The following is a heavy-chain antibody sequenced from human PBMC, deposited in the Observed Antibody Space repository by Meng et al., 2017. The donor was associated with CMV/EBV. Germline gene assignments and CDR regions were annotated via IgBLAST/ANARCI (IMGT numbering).Heavy chain of an antibody. CDR2: IYYRGRT. J-gene: IGHJ3*02. D-gene: IGHD6-13*01. CDR1: GGSISNSDYY. V-gene: IGHV4-39*07. CDR3: ARVGGSSWSSGTFDI. Sequence: GSLRLSCTVSGGSISNSDYYWGWIRQPPGKGLEWIGTIYYRGRTYYSPSLKSRVTISVDKSKNQFSLKLSSVTAADTAVYYCARVGGSSWSSGTFDIWGQGTMVTVSS.